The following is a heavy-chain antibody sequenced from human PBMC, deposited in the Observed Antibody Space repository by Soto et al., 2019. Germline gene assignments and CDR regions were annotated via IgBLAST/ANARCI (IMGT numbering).Heavy chain of an antibody. J-gene: IGHJ4*02. V-gene: IGHV1-2*04. CDR3: ARVPDTVTHPMYYFDY. CDR1: GYTFTSYG. Sequence: ASVKVSCKASGYTFTSYGISWVRQAPGQGLEWMGWINPNSGGTNYAQKFQGWVTMTRDTSISTAYMELSRLRSDDTAVYYCARVPDTVTHPMYYFDYWGQGTLVTVSS. D-gene: IGHD4-17*01. CDR2: INPNSGGT.